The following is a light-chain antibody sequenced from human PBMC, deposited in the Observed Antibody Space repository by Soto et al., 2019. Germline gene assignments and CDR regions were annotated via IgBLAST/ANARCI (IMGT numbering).Light chain of an antibody. CDR1: QSINNW. CDR3: QQYDSFWT. Sequence: DIPMTQSPCTPSASVGDRGTITCRASQSINNWLAWYQQKVGEAPKLLIYDASNLESGVPSRFSGSGSGTEFTLTISSLQPDDFASYYCQQYDSFWTFGQGTKVDIK. V-gene: IGKV1-5*01. J-gene: IGKJ1*01. CDR2: DAS.